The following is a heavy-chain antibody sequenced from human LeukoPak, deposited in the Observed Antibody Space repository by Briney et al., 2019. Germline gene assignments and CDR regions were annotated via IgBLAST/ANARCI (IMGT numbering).Heavy chain of an antibody. V-gene: IGHV3-23*01. CDR2: ISISGETT. CDR3: ARLISTSSSRFSDY. J-gene: IGHJ4*02. CDR1: GFTFICYA. D-gene: IGHD6-6*01. Sequence: GGSLRLSCAASGFTFICYAMSWVRQAPGKGLEWVSAISISGETTYYADSVKGRFTISRDTSRNTLYLQMHSLRAEDTAVYYCARLISTSSSRFSDYWGQGTLATVSS.